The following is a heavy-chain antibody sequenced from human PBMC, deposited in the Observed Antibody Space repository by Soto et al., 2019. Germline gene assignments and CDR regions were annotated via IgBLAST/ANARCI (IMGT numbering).Heavy chain of an antibody. CDR1: GGSISSGGYY. V-gene: IGHV4-31*03. D-gene: IGHD3-22*01. J-gene: IGHJ4*02. CDR2: IYYSGST. CDR3: ARSHPYYYDSSGYWIQSHFDY. Sequence: QVQLQESGPGLVKPSQTLSLTCTVSGGSISSGGYYWSWIRQHPGKGLEWIGYIYYSGSTYYNPSLKSRVTISVDTSKNQFSLKLSSVTAADTAVYYCARSHPYYYDSSGYWIQSHFDYWGQGTLVTVSS.